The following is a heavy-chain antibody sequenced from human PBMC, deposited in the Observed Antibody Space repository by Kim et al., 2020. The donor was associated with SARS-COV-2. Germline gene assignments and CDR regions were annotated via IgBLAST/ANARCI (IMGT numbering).Heavy chain of an antibody. CDR1: GFTFISYA. CDR2: ISGSGNT. CDR3: AKHWGRVAQGTNGMDV. Sequence: GGSLRLSCAASGFTFISYAMSWVRQAPGKGLEWVSVISGSGNTYYADSVKGRFTISRDNSKNTLYLQMNSLRAEDTAVYYCAKHWGRVAQGTNGMDVWGQGTTVTLSS. V-gene: IGHV3-23*01. J-gene: IGHJ6*02. D-gene: IGHD3-16*01.